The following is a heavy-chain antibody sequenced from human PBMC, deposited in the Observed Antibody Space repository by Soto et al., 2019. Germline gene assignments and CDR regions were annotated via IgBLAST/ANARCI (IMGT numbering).Heavy chain of an antibody. CDR1: CGSMSSYY. Sequence: SETLSLTCTVSCGSMSSYYWSWIRQPPGKGLEWIGYIYYSGSTNYNPSLKSRVTMSVDTPKNQFSLKLSSVTAADTAVYYCARRGYGPGFPYYYGMDVWGQGTTVTVSS. CDR3: ARRGYGPGFPYYYGMDV. V-gene: IGHV4-59*01. D-gene: IGHD3-10*01. CDR2: IYYSGST. J-gene: IGHJ6*02.